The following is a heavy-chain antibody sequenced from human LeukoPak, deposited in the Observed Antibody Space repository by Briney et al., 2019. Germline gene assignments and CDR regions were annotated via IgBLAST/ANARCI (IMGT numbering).Heavy chain of an antibody. CDR3: ARAVAGRWFDP. D-gene: IGHD6-19*01. J-gene: IGHJ5*02. CDR1: GGSISSYY. CDR2: IYYSGST. Sequence: TSSETLSLTCTVSGGSISSYYWSWIRQPPGKGLEWIGYIYYSGSTNYNPSLKSRVTISVDTSKNQFSLKLSSVTAADTAVYYCARAVAGRWFDPWGQGTLVTVSS. V-gene: IGHV4-59*08.